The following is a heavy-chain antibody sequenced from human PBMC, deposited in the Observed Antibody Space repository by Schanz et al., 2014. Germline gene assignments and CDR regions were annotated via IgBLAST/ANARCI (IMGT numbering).Heavy chain of an antibody. CDR1: GFTFSSYG. D-gene: IGHD1-1*01. Sequence: VHLVESGGGLVQPGRSLRLSCAASGFTFSSYGMHWVRQAPGKGLEWVALVSSDGNNDYYTDSVKGRFTISRDNAENTLFLQMNTLRAEDTAVYFCAKIERNEDWGQGTLVTVSS. CDR2: VSSDGNND. CDR3: AKIERNED. V-gene: IGHV3-33*05. J-gene: IGHJ4*02.